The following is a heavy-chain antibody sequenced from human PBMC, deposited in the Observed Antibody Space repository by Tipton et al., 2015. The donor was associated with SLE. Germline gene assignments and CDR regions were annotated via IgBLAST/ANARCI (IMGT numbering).Heavy chain of an antibody. V-gene: IGHV4-39*01. CDR1: GGSISSSSYY. CDR2: YYYSGSA. J-gene: IGHJ4*02. CDR3: AGGSPTGTTRLDY. D-gene: IGHD1-7*01. Sequence: TLSLTCIVSGGSISSSSYYWGWIRQPPGKGLEWIGSYYYSGSAAYNPSLKSRVTISVDTSKDQFSLRLTSVTAADTAVYYCAGGSPTGTTRLDYWGRGTLVTVSS.